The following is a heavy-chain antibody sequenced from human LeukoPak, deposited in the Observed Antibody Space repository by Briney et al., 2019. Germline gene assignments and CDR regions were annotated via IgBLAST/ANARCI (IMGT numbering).Heavy chain of an antibody. V-gene: IGHV4-39*07. CDR2: IYYSGST. CDR3: ATFSGYSSGWPASGFDP. Sequence: PSETLSLTCTVSGGSISSSSYYWGWIRQPPGKGLEWIGSIYYSGSTYYNPSLKSRVTISVDTSKNQFSLKLSSVTAADTAVYYCATFSGYSSGWPASGFDPWGQGTLVTVSS. D-gene: IGHD6-19*01. CDR1: GGSISSSSYY. J-gene: IGHJ5*02.